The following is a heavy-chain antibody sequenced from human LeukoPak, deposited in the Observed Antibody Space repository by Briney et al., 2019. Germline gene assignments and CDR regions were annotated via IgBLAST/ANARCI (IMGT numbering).Heavy chain of an antibody. D-gene: IGHD3-22*01. Sequence: SETLSLTCTVSGGSISSGSYYWSWIRQPAGKGLEWIGRIYTSGSTNYNPSLKSRVTISVDTSKNQFFLKLSSVTAADTAVYYCARGSRITMIVVADDAFDIWGQGTMVTVSS. CDR2: IYTSGST. CDR3: ARGSRITMIVVADDAFDI. CDR1: GGSISSGSYY. J-gene: IGHJ3*02. V-gene: IGHV4-61*02.